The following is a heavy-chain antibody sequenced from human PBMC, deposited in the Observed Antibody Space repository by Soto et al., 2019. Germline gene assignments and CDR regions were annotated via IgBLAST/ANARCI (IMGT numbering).Heavy chain of an antibody. CDR2: IIPIFGTA. J-gene: IGHJ4*02. V-gene: IGHV1-69*13. Sequence: SVNVSCKAPGGTFSSYAICWVRQAPGQGLEWMGGIIPIFGTANYAQKFQGRVTITADESTSTAYMELSSLRSEDTAVYYCARMDSSGPDYWGQGTLVTVSS. CDR1: GGTFSSYA. CDR3: ARMDSSGPDY. D-gene: IGHD3-22*01.